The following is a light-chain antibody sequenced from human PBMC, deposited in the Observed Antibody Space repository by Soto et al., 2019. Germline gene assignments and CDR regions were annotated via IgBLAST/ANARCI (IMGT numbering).Light chain of an antibody. CDR2: GAS. CDR3: QQYGSSPPFT. Sequence: EIVLTQSPGTLSLSPGERATLSCRASQSVSSTYLGWYQQKPGQAPRLLIYGASSRATGIPDRFSGSGSGTYFTLTISRLEPEDFAVYYCQQYGSSPPFTFGQGTKLEIK. CDR1: QSVSSTY. V-gene: IGKV3-20*01. J-gene: IGKJ2*01.